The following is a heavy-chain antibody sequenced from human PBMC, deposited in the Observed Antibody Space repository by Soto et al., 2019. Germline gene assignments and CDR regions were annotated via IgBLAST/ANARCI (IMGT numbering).Heavy chain of an antibody. CDR1: GGSISSSNW. J-gene: IGHJ4*02. V-gene: IGHV4-4*02. CDR3: ASLPLGEALAFDY. CDR2: IYHSGST. D-gene: IGHD3-16*01. Sequence: QVQLQESGPGLVKPSGTLSLTCAVSGGSISSSNWWSWVRQPPGKGLVWIGEIYHSGSTNYNPSLKGRVTISVDKSKNQFSLKLSSVTAADTAVYYCASLPLGEALAFDYWGQGTLVTVSS.